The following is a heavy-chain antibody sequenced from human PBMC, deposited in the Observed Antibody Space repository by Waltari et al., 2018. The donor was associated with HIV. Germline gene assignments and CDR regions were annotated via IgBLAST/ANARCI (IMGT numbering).Heavy chain of an antibody. CDR1: GFPFSSYW. CDR2: KKQDGSEK. J-gene: IGHJ4*02. CDR3: ARPSAAGRFDY. Sequence: EVQLVESGGGLVQPGGSLRLSCAASGFPFSSYWMSWVRQAPGKGGEWVANKKQDGSEKYYVDSVKGRVTISRDNAKNSLYLQMNSLRADDTAVYYCARPSAAGRFDYWGQGTLVTVSS. V-gene: IGHV3-7*01. D-gene: IGHD6-13*01.